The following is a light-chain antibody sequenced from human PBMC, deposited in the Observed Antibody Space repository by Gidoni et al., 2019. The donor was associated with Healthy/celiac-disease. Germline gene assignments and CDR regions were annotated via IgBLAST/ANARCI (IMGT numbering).Light chain of an antibody. CDR1: QDISNY. Sequence: DIQITQSPSTLSASVGDRVTITCLASQDISNYLNWYQQKPGKAPKLLIYDASSLETGVPSRFSGSGSGTDFTFTISSLQPEDIATYYCQQYDSHPLTFGGGTKVEIK. CDR2: DAS. V-gene: IGKV1-33*01. J-gene: IGKJ4*01. CDR3: QQYDSHPLT.